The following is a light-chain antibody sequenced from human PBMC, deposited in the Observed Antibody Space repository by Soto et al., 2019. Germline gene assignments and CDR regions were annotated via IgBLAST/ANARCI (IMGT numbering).Light chain of an antibody. V-gene: IGLV7-46*01. CDR2: DTT. Sequence: QAVVTHDPSLTVSPGGTVTLTCGSSTGAVTNGHYPYWFQQKPGQAPRTLIYDTTNRHSWTPARFSGSLLGGKAALTLSGAQPEDEAEYYCLLSYNGPYVFGAGTKVTLL. CDR3: LLSYNGPYV. J-gene: IGLJ1*01. CDR1: TGAVTNGHY.